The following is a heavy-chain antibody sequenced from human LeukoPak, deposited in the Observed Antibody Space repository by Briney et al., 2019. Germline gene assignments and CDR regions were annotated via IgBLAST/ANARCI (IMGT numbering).Heavy chain of an antibody. Sequence: GGSLRLSCVVSGFPFSNSWMYWVRQAPGKGLEGVANIKKDGSGISYVDSVKGRFIISRDNAMNSLYLQMNSLRVEDTAVYFCAGGNSIDVWSKGTAVTVSS. CDR2: IKKDGSGI. D-gene: IGHD3-16*01. V-gene: IGHV3-7*03. CDR1: GFPFSNSW. CDR3: AGGNSIDV. J-gene: IGHJ6*04.